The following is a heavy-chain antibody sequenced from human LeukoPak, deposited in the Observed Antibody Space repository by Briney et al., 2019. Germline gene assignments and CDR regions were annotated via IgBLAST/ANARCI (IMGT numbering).Heavy chain of an antibody. D-gene: IGHD3-22*01. Sequence: SGPALVKPTQTLTLTCTFSGFSLSTSGMRASWIRQPPGKALEWLARIDWDDDKFYSTSLKTRLTISKDTSKNQVVLTMTNMDPVDTATYYCALYYYDSRGYYGDAFDIWGQGTMVTVSS. CDR2: IDWDDDK. V-gene: IGHV2-70*04. J-gene: IGHJ3*02. CDR1: GFSLSTSGMR. CDR3: ALYYYDSRGYYGDAFDI.